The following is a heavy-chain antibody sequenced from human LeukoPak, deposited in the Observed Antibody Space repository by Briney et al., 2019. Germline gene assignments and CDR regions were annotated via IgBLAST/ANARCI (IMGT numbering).Heavy chain of an antibody. D-gene: IGHD7-27*01. Sequence: SVKVPCKASGGSFSSYAISWVRQAPGQGLEWMGRTIPILGIAKYAQKFQGRVTITADKTTRTAYMELSSLRSEDTAVYYCARERSENWGSLTYAYDIWGQGTMVTVSS. J-gene: IGHJ3*02. CDR2: TIPILGIA. V-gene: IGHV1-69*04. CDR3: ARERSENWGSLTYAYDI. CDR1: GGSFSSYA.